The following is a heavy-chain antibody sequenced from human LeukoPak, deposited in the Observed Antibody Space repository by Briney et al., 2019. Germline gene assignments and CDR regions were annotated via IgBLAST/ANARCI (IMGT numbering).Heavy chain of an antibody. J-gene: IGHJ4*02. V-gene: IGHV4-39*01. D-gene: IGHD6-13*01. Sequence: PSETLSLTCTVSGGSISSSSYYWGWLRQPPGKGLEWIGSIYYSGSTYYNPSLKSRVTISVDTSKNQFSLKLSSVTAADTAVYYCARHFIEDSSSWYYFDYWGQGTLVTVSS. CDR3: ARHFIEDSSSWYYFDY. CDR1: GGSISSSSYY. CDR2: IYYSGST.